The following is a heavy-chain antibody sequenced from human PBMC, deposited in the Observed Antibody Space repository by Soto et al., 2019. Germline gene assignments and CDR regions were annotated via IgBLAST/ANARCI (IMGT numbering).Heavy chain of an antibody. D-gene: IGHD2-21*01. CDR3: VRDMRLWPLAS. J-gene: IGHJ4*02. V-gene: IGHV3-74*03. CDR1: GLTFRSYW. Sequence: EVQLVESGGGLVQPGESLRLSCAASGLTFRSYWMHWVRQAPGKGLVWVSRINTDGSVAMYVDSVKGRFTISRDNAQNALFLHMHTLRPAEPAVDYCVRDMRLWPLASWGQGTLVTVSS. CDR2: INTDGSVA.